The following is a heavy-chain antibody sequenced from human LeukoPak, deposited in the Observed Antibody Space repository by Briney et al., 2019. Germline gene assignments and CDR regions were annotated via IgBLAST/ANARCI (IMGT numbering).Heavy chain of an antibody. CDR2: IGGSGVTT. Sequence: PGGSLRLSCAASGFTFSSYGMSWVRQAPGKGLEWVSTIGGSGVTTYYADSVKGRFTISRDNSKNTLYLRMSSLRAEDTAVYYCAKVVDSSSSFWGQGTLVTVSS. D-gene: IGHD6-13*01. V-gene: IGHV3-23*01. J-gene: IGHJ4*02. CDR1: GFTFSSYG. CDR3: AKVVDSSSSF.